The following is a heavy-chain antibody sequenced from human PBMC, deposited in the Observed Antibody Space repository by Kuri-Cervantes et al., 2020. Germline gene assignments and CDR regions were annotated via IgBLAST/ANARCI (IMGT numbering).Heavy chain of an antibody. CDR2: TYYSGST. CDR3: AIQYSAISGWFDP. V-gene: IGHV4-61*05. D-gene: IGHD2-21*02. CDR1: GGSISSSSYY. J-gene: IGHJ5*02. Sequence: SETLSLTCTVSGGSISSSSYYWGWIRQPPGKGLEWIGYTYYSGSTNYNPSLKSRVTISVDTSKNQFSLKLSSVTAADTAVYYCAIQYSAISGWFDPWGQGTLVTVSS.